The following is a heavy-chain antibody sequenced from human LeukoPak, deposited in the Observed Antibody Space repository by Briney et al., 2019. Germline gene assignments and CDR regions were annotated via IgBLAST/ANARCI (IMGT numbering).Heavy chain of an antibody. V-gene: IGHV3-7*01. J-gene: IGHJ3*01. CDR1: GFTFSSYW. CDR3: AAPRGGVVPAAIGAFDL. CDR2: VKQDGSEK. Sequence: GGSLRLSCGASGFTFSSYWMSWVRQAPGKGLEWVANVKQDGSEKYYVDSVKGRFTISRDNAKNSLYLQMNSLRVEDTAVYYCAAPRGGVVPAAIGAFDLWGLGTMVTVSS. D-gene: IGHD2-2*01.